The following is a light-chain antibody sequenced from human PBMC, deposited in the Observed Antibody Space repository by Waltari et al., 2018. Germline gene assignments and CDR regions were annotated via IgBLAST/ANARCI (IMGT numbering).Light chain of an antibody. Sequence: SYELTQPPSVSVSPGQTARITCYGETLPRKFAYWYQQKSGQAPALVILEDNKRPSGIPERFSGSLSGTTATLTISGAQVEDEADYYCSSVDNNVTGVFGAGTKVTVL. CDR3: SSVDNNVTGV. J-gene: IGLJ1*01. V-gene: IGLV3-10*01. CDR1: TLPRKF. CDR2: EDN.